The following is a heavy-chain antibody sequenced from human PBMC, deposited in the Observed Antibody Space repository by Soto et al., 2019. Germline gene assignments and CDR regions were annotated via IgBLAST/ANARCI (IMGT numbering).Heavy chain of an antibody. D-gene: IGHD2-15*01. CDR3: ASDPLAVVVVAAAPLRYFGL. CDR1: GFTFSSYA. J-gene: IGHJ2*01. CDR2: ISYDGSNK. Sequence: QVQLVESGGGVVQPGRSLRLSCAASGFTFSSYAMHWVRQAPGKGLEWVAVISYDGSNKYYADSVKGRFTISRDNSKNTLYLQMNSLRAEDTAVYYCASDPLAVVVVAAAPLRYFGLWGRGNLVTVSS. V-gene: IGHV3-30-3*01.